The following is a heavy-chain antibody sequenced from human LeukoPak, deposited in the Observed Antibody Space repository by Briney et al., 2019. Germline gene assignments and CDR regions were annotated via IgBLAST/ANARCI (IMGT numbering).Heavy chain of an antibody. D-gene: IGHD4-23*01. J-gene: IGHJ4*02. V-gene: IGHV3-23*01. CDR1: GFTFSGSA. Sequence: GGSLRLSCAASGFTFSGSAMNWVRQAPANGLEWVSSVHGGGSSTYYADSVKGRFTISRDNSKNTLYLQMNSLRVEDTAVYYCAKGPVVTLDSWGQGTLVTVSS. CDR3: AKGPVVTLDS. CDR2: VHGGGSST.